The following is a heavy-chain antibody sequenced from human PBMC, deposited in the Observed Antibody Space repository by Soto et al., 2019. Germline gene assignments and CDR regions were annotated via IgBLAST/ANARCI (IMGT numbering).Heavy chain of an antibody. Sequence: ASVKVSCKASGGTFSSYAISWVRQAPGQGLEWMGGIIPIFGTANYAQKFQGRVTITADESTSTAYMELSSLRSEDTAVYYCARALAAAGYYYYYGMDVWGQGTTVTVSS. CDR2: IIPIFGTA. CDR1: GGTFSSYA. J-gene: IGHJ6*02. V-gene: IGHV1-69*13. CDR3: ARALAAAGYYYYYGMDV. D-gene: IGHD6-13*01.